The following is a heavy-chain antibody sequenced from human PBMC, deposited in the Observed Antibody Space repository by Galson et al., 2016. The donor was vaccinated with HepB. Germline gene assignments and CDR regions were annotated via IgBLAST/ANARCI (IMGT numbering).Heavy chain of an antibody. Sequence: SVKVSCKASGYTFTNYAIHWVRQAPGQRLEWMGWINAGNGNTNYSPRFQGRVTITRDTSASTAFMELRSLRSVDTAVYYCAREGQLLWFGAFKYYFDYWGQGTLVTVSS. V-gene: IGHV1-3*01. CDR3: AREGQLLWFGAFKYYFDY. CDR2: INAGNGNT. CDR1: GYTFTNYA. D-gene: IGHD3-10*01. J-gene: IGHJ4*02.